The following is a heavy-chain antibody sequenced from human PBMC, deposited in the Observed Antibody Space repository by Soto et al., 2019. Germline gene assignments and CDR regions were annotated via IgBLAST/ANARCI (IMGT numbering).Heavy chain of an antibody. D-gene: IGHD3-9*01. J-gene: IGHJ5*01. CDR3: ARHVGDATGSYSNWFDS. V-gene: IGHV5-51*01. CDR1: GYYFPTYW. CDR2: IYPGDSDT. Sequence: GESLKISCQTSGYYFPTYWLAWVRQMPGKGLEWMGIIYPGDSDTKYSPSFQGHVTISVDKSTSTSYLRCDNLKASDTATYYCARHVGDATGSYSNWFDSWGQGTLVTVSS.